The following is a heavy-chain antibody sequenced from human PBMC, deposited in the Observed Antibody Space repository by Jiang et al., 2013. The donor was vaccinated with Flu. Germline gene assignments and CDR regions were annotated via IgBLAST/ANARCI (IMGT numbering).Heavy chain of an antibody. D-gene: IGHD3-3*01. V-gene: IGHV4-61*07. Sequence: LEWIGYMDHRGSTNYNPSLESRLTISVGASTNQFSLKLTSVTAADTAVYYCARHYDFWSGYPNSYFFDYWGQGTLVTVSS. CDR3: ARHYDFWSGYPNSYFFDY. J-gene: IGHJ4*02. CDR2: MDHRGST.